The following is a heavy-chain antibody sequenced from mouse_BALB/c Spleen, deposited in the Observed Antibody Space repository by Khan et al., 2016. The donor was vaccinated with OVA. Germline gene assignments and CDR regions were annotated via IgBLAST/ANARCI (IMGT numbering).Heavy chain of an antibody. CDR1: GYTFTDFA. V-gene: IGHV1S137*01. D-gene: IGHD2-13*01. CDR3: VRRIGEYRFDY. Sequence: QVQLKESGAELVRPGVSVKISCKGSGYTFTDFAMHWVNQRHAKSLEWIGVISTYYGDANYNPNFKGQVTMTVDKSTSTAYMELARLTSEDSSIYYCVRRIGEYRFDYWGQGTMVTVSA. CDR2: ISTYYGDA. J-gene: IGHJ3*01.